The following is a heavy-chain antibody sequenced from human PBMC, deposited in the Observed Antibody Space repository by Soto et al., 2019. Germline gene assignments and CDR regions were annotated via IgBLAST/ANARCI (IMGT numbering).Heavy chain of an antibody. CDR1: GYTFTTYT. CDR2: VNTENGDT. D-gene: IGHD3-9*01. V-gene: IGHV1-3*04. Sequence: ASVKVSCKASGYTFTTYTLHWVRQAPGQRLEWMGWVNTENGDTKYSQKFQDRVTITIDTSASTAYMEMSSLRSEDTAIYYCARDIFGLLNKGVYDFWGKGTLVTVSS. CDR3: ARDIFGLLNKGVYDF. J-gene: IGHJ4*02.